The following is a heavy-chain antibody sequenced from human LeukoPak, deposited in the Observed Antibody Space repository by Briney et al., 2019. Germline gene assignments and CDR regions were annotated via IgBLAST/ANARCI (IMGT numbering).Heavy chain of an antibody. CDR3: ARDYCSSTSCLFDY. V-gene: IGHV1-2*06. D-gene: IGHD2-2*01. Sequence: ASVKVSFKASGYTFTGYHMHWVRQAPGQGLEWMGRINPNSGDTNNAQKFQGRVTMTRDTSISTAYMDLSRLTSDDTAVYYCARDYCSSTSCLFDYWGQGTVVTVSS. J-gene: IGHJ4*02. CDR2: INPNSGDT. CDR1: GYTFTGYH.